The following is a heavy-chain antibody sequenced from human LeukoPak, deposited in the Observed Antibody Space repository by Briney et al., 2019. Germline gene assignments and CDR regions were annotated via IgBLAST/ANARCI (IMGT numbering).Heavy chain of an antibody. J-gene: IGHJ4*02. D-gene: IGHD5-24*01. CDR2: ISWNSGNI. CDR3: AKDIERWLQGHDY. Sequence: GRSLRLSCAASAFTFGDYAMPWVRHAPGKGLEWVSVISWNSGNIGYADSVKGRFTTSRDNAKNSLYLQMNSMRAEDTALYYCAKDIERWLQGHDYWGQGTLVTVSS. V-gene: IGHV3-9*01. CDR1: AFTFGDYA.